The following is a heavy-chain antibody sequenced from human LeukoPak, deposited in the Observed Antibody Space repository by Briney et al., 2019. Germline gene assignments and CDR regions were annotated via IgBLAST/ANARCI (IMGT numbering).Heavy chain of an antibody. D-gene: IGHD6-25*01. V-gene: IGHV1-2*02. CDR1: GYTFTGYY. J-gene: IGHJ5*02. CDR3: ASSASSGGWASDWFDP. Sequence: ASVKVSCKASGYTFTGYYMHWVRQAPGQGLEWMGWINPNSGGTNYAQKFQGRVTMTRDTSISTAYMELSRLRSDDTAVYYCASSASSGGWASDWFDPWGQEPWSPSPQ. CDR2: INPNSGGT.